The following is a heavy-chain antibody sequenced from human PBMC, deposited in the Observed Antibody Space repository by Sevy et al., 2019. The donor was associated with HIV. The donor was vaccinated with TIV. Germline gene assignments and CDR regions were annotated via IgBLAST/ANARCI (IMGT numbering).Heavy chain of an antibody. CDR1: GFTFSSYW. V-gene: IGHV3-7*01. CDR3: ARDRVAAAGTGYYYYMDV. CDR2: IKQDGSEK. J-gene: IGHJ6*03. Sequence: GESLKISCAASGFTFSSYWMSWVRQAPGKGLEWVANIKQDGSEKYYVDSVKGRFTISRDNAKNSLYLQMNSLRAEDTAVYYCARDRVAAAGTGYYYYMDVWGKGTTVTVSS. D-gene: IGHD6-13*01.